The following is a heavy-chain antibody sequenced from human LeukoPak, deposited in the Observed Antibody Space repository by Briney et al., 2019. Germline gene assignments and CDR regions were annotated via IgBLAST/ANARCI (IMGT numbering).Heavy chain of an antibody. CDR2: ISSSSNTI. D-gene: IGHD3-10*01. J-gene: IGHJ4*02. V-gene: IGHV3-48*01. CDR3: ARFRTSQSGRSYFDY. Sequence: GGSLRLSCAASGFTFSNYSMNWVRQAPGKGLEWVSYISSSSNTIYYADSVKGRFTISRDNAQNSLYLQMNSLRAEDTAVYYCARFRTSQSGRSYFDYWGRGTLVTVSS. CDR1: GFTFSNYS.